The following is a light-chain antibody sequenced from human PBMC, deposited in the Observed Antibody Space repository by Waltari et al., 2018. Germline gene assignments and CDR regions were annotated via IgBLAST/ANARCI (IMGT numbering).Light chain of an antibody. V-gene: IGLV2-14*03. CDR2: DVS. J-gene: IGLJ2*01. Sequence: QSALTQAASVSGSPGQSITISCTGTSSDVGAYNYVSWYQQHPGKAPKLMIYDVSNRPSGVSNRFSGSKSGNTASLTISGLQAEDEADYYCSSFTSSSTVLVGGGTRLSV. CDR3: SSFTSSSTVL. CDR1: SSDVGAYNY.